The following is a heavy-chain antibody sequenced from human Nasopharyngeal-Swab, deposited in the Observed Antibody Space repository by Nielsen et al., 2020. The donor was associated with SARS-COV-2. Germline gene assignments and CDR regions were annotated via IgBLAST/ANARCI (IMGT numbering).Heavy chain of an antibody. V-gene: IGHV3-7*03. CDR3: ARTSYYGSGSLDY. CDR2: TQQDGDIT. J-gene: IGHJ4*02. Sequence: GESLKISCVTSGFTFGRYWMTWVRQAPGKGLEWVANTQQDGDITYYLESVKGRFTISRDNAKNSLYLQMTSLRADDTAVYYCARTSYYGSGSLDYWVQGTQVTVSS. CDR1: GFTFGRYW. D-gene: IGHD3-10*01.